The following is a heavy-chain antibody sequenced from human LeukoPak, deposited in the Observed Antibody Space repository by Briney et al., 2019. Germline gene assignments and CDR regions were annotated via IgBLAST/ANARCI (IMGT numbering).Heavy chain of an antibody. CDR2: VNLQGST. CDR3: AREGGPYRPLDY. V-gene: IGHV4-4*02. Sequence: SGTLSLTCGVSGGSITNTNYWTWVRQPPGKGLEWIGEVNLQGSTNYNPSLMGRVAISVDTSENHTSLQLTSVTAADTAVYYCAREGGPYRPLDYSGQGTLVTVSS. CDR1: GGSITNTNY. J-gene: IGHJ4*02.